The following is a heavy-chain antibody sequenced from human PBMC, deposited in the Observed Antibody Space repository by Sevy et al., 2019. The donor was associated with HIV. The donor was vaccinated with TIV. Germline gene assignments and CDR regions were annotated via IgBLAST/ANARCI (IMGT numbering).Heavy chain of an antibody. V-gene: IGHV3-11*01. D-gene: IGHD6-6*01. Sequence: GGSLRLSCAASGFTFSDYYMSWIRQAPGKGLEWVSYISSSGSTIYYADSVKGRFTISRDNAKNSLYLKMNSLRAEDTAVYYCARVPEEQLVPYLDYWGQGTLVTVSS. CDR3: ARVPEEQLVPYLDY. CDR2: ISSSGSTI. CDR1: GFTFSDYY. J-gene: IGHJ4*02.